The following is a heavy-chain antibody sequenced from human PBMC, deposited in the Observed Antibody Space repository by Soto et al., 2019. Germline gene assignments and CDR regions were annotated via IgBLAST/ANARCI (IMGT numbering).Heavy chain of an antibody. CDR2: IAVGSGYT. D-gene: IGHD2-8*01. Sequence: QMQLEQSGPEVKKPGTSVKVSCKASGFTFTSSAFPWVRQARGQRLEWIGWIAVGSGYTNYAQRFQDRVTLTRDMSTATTYMELSRLTSEDPAIYYCAADATAWQQMVPSDYWGQGTLVTVAS. CDR1: GFTFTSSA. CDR3: AADATAWQQMVPSDY. V-gene: IGHV1-58*01. J-gene: IGHJ4*02.